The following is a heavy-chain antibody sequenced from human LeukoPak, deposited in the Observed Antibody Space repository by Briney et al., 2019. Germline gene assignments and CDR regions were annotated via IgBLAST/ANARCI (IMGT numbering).Heavy chain of an antibody. CDR2: IYNNENT. CDR3: ARHSYNSGWFFFGY. CDR1: GGSMTSFY. J-gene: IGHJ4*02. Sequence: SETLSLTCSASGGSMTSFYWSWIRQSPGRGLEWIGYIYNNENTIYNASLKSRVTMPLDTSKSQFSLRLTSVTAADTAVYFCARHSYNSGWFFFGYWGQGILVTVSS. D-gene: IGHD6-19*01. V-gene: IGHV4-59*08.